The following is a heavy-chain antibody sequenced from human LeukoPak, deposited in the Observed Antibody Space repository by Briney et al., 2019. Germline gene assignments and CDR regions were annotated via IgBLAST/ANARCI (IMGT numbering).Heavy chain of an antibody. D-gene: IGHD5-24*01. CDR2: ISYDGSNK. V-gene: IGHV3-30-3*01. Sequence: PGRSLRLSCAASGFTFSSYAMHWVRQAPGKGLEWVAVISYDGSNKYYADSVKGRFTISRDNSKNTLYLQMNSLRAEDTAVYYCAKDLAEMATEGQINDYWGQGTLVTVSS. J-gene: IGHJ4*02. CDR3: AKDLAEMATEGQINDY. CDR1: GFTFSSYA.